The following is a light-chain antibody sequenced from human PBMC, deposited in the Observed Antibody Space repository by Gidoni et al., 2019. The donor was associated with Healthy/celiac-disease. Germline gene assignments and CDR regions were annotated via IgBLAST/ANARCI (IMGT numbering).Light chain of an antibody. CDR2: QDS. V-gene: IGLV3-1*01. Sequence: SYALTQPPSVSVYPGQTASITCSGDKLGDKYACWYQQKPGQSPVLVIYQDSKRPSGIPERFSGSNSGNTATLTISGTQAMDEADYYCQAWDSSTHVVFGGGTKLTVL. CDR1: KLGDKY. CDR3: QAWDSSTHVV. J-gene: IGLJ2*01.